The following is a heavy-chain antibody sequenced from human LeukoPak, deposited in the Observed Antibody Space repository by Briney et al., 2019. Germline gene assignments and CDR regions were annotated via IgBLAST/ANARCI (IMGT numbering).Heavy chain of an antibody. V-gene: IGHV4-34*01. D-gene: IGHD5-24*01. J-gene: IGHJ3*01. CDR2: VNPSGST. CDR3: AKEMATIRAFDF. CDR1: GGSFSGYY. Sequence: SETLSLTCAVYGGSFSGYYWSWIRQPPGKGLEWIGEVNPSGSTKYNPSLKSRVTISVDTSKFPFSLKLSSVTAADTAVYYCAKEMATIRAFDFWGQGTMVTVSS.